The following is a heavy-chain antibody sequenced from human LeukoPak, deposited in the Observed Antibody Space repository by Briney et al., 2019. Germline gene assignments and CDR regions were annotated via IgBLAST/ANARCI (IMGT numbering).Heavy chain of an antibody. CDR1: GFTFSSYA. CDR3: AKVTQLGRGAFDI. Sequence: GGSVRHSCAASGFTFSSYAMSWVRQTPGKGLEWVSAISGSGGSTYYADSVKGRFTISRDNSKNTLYLQMNSLRAEDTAVYYCAKVTQLGRGAFDIWGQGTMVTVSS. CDR2: ISGSGGST. D-gene: IGHD3-16*01. V-gene: IGHV3-23*01. J-gene: IGHJ3*02.